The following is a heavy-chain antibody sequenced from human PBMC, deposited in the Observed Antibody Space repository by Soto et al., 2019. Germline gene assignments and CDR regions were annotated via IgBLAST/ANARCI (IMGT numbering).Heavy chain of an antibody. CDR2: ISYDGSNK. CDR1: GFTFSSYG. D-gene: IGHD2-2*01. Sequence: GGSLRLSCAASGFTFSSYGMHWVRQAPGKGLEWVAVISYDGSNKYYADSVKGRFTISRDNSKNTLYLQMNSLRAEDTAVYYCAKEKISTSCCNWFDPWGQGTLVTVSS. CDR3: AKEKISTSCCNWFDP. J-gene: IGHJ5*02. V-gene: IGHV3-30*18.